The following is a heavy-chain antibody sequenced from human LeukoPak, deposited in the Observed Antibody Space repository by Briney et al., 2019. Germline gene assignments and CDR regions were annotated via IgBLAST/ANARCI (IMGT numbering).Heavy chain of an antibody. CDR1: GGSFSGYY. J-gene: IGHJ2*01. Sequence: SETLSLTCAVYGGSFSGYYWNWIRQPPGKGLEWIGEINHSGSTNYNPSLKSRVTISVDTSKNQFSLKLSSVTAADTAVYYCARGARHFDLWGRGTLVTVSS. CDR3: ARGARHFDL. V-gene: IGHV4-34*01. CDR2: INHSGST.